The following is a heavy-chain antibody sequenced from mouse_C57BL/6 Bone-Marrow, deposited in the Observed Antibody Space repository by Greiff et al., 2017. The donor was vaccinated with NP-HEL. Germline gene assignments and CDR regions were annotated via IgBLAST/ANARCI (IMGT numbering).Heavy chain of an antibody. V-gene: IGHV14-2*01. CDR3: ARWGITTVVATYYYAMDY. Sequence: VQLQQSGAELVKPGASVKLSCTASGFNIKDYYMHWVKQRTEQGLEWIGRIDPEDGETKYAPKFQGKATITADTSSNTAYLQLSSLTSEDTAVYYCARWGITTVVATYYYAMDYWGQGTSVTVSS. J-gene: IGHJ4*01. CDR2: IDPEDGET. CDR1: GFNIKDYY. D-gene: IGHD1-1*01.